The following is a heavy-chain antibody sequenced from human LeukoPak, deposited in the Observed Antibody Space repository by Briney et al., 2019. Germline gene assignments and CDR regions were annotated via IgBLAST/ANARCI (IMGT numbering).Heavy chain of an antibody. V-gene: IGHV3-15*01. CDR3: TTDHQTTVSPYYYYYYMDV. CDR2: IKSKIDGGTT. Sequence: GGSLRLSCAASGFTFTNAWMSWVRQAPGKGLEWVGRIKSKIDGGTTDYAAPVKGRFTISRDDSKNTLYLQMYSLKTEDAAVYYCTTDHQTTVSPYYYYYYMDVWGKGTTVTVSS. CDR1: GFTFTNAW. J-gene: IGHJ6*03. D-gene: IGHD4-11*01.